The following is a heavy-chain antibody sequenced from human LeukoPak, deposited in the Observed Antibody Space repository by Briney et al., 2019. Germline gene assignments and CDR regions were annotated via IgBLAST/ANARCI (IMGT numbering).Heavy chain of an antibody. CDR1: GFTFSSAW. Sequence: QPGGSLRLSCAASGFTFSSAWMHWARHAPRTGLVWVSRITDDATTTYADSVNGRFTVSRDNSRNTLFLQMNNLRAEDTALYFCASAREYCGSAECYEYFQHWGQGTLVIVSS. CDR3: ASAREYCGSAECYEYFQH. CDR2: ITDDATT. J-gene: IGHJ1*01. D-gene: IGHD2-21*01. V-gene: IGHV3-74*03.